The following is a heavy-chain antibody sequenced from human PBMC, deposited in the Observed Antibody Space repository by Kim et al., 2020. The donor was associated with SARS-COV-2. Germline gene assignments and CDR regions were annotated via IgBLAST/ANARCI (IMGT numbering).Heavy chain of an antibody. CDR3: ARESTVTTVFGDRGWYFDL. J-gene: IGHJ2*01. V-gene: IGHV4-31*02. D-gene: IGHD4-17*01. Sequence: SRVTISVDTSKNQFSLKLSSVTAADTAVYYCARESTVTTVFGDRGWYFDLWGRGTLVTVSS.